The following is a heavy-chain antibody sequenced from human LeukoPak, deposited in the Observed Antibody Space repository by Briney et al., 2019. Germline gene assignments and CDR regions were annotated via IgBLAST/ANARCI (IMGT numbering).Heavy chain of an antibody. J-gene: IGHJ4*02. Sequence: ASVKVSCKASGYTFTSYGISWVRQAPGQGLEWMGWISAYNGNTNYAQKLQGGVTMTTDTSTSTAYMELRSLRSDDTAVYYCARDLAPPTYYDILTGYWKYSSGWYYIDYWGQGTLVTVSS. V-gene: IGHV1-18*01. D-gene: IGHD3-9*01. CDR3: ARDLAPPTYYDILTGYWKYSSGWYYIDY. CDR1: GYTFTSYG. CDR2: ISAYNGNT.